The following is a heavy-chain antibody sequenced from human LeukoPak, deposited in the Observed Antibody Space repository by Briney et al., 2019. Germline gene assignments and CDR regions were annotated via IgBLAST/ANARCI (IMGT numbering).Heavy chain of an antibody. V-gene: IGHV1-46*01. Sequence: GASVKVSCKASGYTFTSYYMHWVRQAPGQGLEWMGIINPSGGSTSYAQKFQGRVTMTRDTSTSTVYMELSSLRSEDTAVYYCARDFTRSTSRSSGWYPDWGQGTLVTVSS. CDR3: ARDFTRSTSRSSGWYPD. CDR1: GYTFTSYY. J-gene: IGHJ4*02. D-gene: IGHD6-19*01. CDR2: INPSGGST.